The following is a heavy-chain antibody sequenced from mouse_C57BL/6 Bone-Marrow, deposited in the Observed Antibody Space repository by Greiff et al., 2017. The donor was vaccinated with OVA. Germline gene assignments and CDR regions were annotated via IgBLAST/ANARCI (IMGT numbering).Heavy chain of an antibody. CDR1: GFTFSSHA. CDR3: TRGGFYGNYPAWFAY. V-gene: IGHV5-9-1*02. D-gene: IGHD2-1*01. CDR2: ISSGGDYI. Sequence: EVKLVESGEGLVKPGGSLKLSCAASGFTFSSHAMSWVRQTPEKRLEWVAYISSGGDYIYYADTVKGRFTISRDNARNTLYLQMSSLKSEDTAMYYCTRGGFYGNYPAWFAYWGQGTLVTVSA. J-gene: IGHJ3*01.